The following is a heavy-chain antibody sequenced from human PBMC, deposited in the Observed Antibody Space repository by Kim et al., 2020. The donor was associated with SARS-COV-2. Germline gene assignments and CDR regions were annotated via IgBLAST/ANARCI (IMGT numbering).Heavy chain of an antibody. CDR1: GFTFSDYY. CDR2: ISSSGSTI. CDR3: ARDCGGDCYVYYGMDV. Sequence: GGSLRLSCAASGFTFSDYYMSWIRQAPGKGLEWVSYISSSGSTIYYADSVKGRFTISRDNAKNSLYLQMNSLRAEDTAVYYCARDCGGDCYVYYGMDVWGQGTTVTVSS. V-gene: IGHV3-11*01. D-gene: IGHD2-21*02. J-gene: IGHJ6*02.